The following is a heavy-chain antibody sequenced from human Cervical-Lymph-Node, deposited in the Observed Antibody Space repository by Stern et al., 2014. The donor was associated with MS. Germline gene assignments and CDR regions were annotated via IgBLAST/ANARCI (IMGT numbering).Heavy chain of an antibody. V-gene: IGHV1-2*04. CDR2: INPNSGGT. J-gene: IGHJ4*02. D-gene: IGHD6-13*01. CDR1: GYTFTGHY. Sequence: VQLVESGAEVKKPGASVKVSCKASGYTFTGHYMHWVRQAPGQGLEWMGWINPNSGGTNYAQKFQGWVTMTRDTSISTAYMELSRLRSDDTAVYYCARVGSSSWDPLDYWGQGTLVTVSS. CDR3: ARVGSSSWDPLDY.